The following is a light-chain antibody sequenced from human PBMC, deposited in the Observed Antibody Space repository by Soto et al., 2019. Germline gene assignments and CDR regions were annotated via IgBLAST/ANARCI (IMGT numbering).Light chain of an antibody. CDR2: DAS. V-gene: IGKV1-5*01. J-gene: IGKJ2*01. Sequence: DSKMTPWPSTLSASVGHRVTITCRASQSISTWLAWYQQKPGKAPKLLIYDASSLQSGVPSRFSGHGSGTDLTLTISSLQPDDFATYYCQQYNSYTTFGQGTKLEIK. CDR1: QSISTW. CDR3: QQYNSYTT.